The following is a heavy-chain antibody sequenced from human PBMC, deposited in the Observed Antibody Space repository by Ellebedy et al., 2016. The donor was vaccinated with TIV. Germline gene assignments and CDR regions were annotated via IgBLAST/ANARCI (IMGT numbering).Heavy chain of an antibody. Sequence: SETLSLTXTVSGGSISSSSYYWSWIRRPPGKGLEWIGYIYYSGSTNYNPSLKSRVTISVDTSKNQFSLKLSSVTAADTAVYYCARLTATAIPSNYYHYIGVWGKGTTVTVSS. J-gene: IGHJ6*03. CDR3: ARLTATAIPSNYYHYIGV. CDR2: IYYSGST. CDR1: GGSISSSSYY. V-gene: IGHV4-61*01. D-gene: IGHD2-21*02.